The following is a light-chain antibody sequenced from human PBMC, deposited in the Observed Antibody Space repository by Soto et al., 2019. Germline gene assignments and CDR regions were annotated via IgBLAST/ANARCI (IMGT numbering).Light chain of an antibody. CDR2: YDS. Sequence: SYELTQPPSVSVAPGKTARITCGGNNIGSKSVHWYQQKPGQAPVLVIYYDSDRPSGIPERFSGSNSGNTATLTISRVEAGDEADYYCQVWDSSSDHPVFGGGTKGTVL. CDR1: NIGSKS. V-gene: IGLV3-21*04. CDR3: QVWDSSSDHPV. J-gene: IGLJ3*02.